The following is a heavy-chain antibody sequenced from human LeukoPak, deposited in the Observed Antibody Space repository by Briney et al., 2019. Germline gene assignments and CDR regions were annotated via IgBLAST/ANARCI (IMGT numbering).Heavy chain of an antibody. D-gene: IGHD2-2*01. CDR3: ARDQCTSTSCYGYNWFDP. CDR1: GFTFSSYW. CDR2: INTDGSST. V-gene: IGHV3-74*01. Sequence: GGSLRLSCAASGFTFSSYWMHWVRQAPGKGLVWVSRINTDGSSTSYADSVKGRFTISRDNAKNTLYLQMNSLRAEDTAAYYCARDQCTSTSCYGYNWFDPWGQGTLVTVSS. J-gene: IGHJ5*02.